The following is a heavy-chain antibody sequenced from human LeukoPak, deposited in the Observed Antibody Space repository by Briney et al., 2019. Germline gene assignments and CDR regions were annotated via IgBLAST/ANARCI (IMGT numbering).Heavy chain of an antibody. V-gene: IGHV1-69*13. CDR1: GGTFSSYA. Sequence: SVKVSCKASGGTFSSYAISWVRQAPGQGLEWMGGIIPIFGTANYAQKFQGRVTITADESTSTAYMELSSLRSEDTAVYYRARPRLPHYDSSGYYGNWGQGTLVTVSS. CDR3: ARPRLPHYDSSGYYGN. J-gene: IGHJ4*02. CDR2: IIPIFGTA. D-gene: IGHD3-22*01.